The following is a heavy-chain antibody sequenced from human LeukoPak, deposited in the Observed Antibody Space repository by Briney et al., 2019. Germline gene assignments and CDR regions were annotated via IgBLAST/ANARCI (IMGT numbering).Heavy chain of an antibody. CDR1: GFNFSIFS. CDR2: ISSRSTHK. Sequence: GSLRLSCVASGFNFSIFSIHWVRQAPGRGLEWVSSISSRSTHKYYTDSVKGRFTISRDNAKNSPYLQMNSLTVEDTAIFYCARMGDYGGDAYDIWGQGTMPTVSS. CDR3: ARMGDYGGDAYDI. V-gene: IGHV3-21*06. J-gene: IGHJ3*02. D-gene: IGHD4-17*01.